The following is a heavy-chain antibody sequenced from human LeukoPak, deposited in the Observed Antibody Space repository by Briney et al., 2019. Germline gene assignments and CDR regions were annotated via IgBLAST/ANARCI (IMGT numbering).Heavy chain of an antibody. CDR3: AKDQRAAAGYYYGMDV. CDR2: ISWNSGSI. J-gene: IGHJ6*02. Sequence: PGGSLRLSCAASGFTVSSNYMSWVRQAPGKGLEWVSGISWNSGSIGYADSVKGRFTISRDNAKNSLYLQMNSLRAEDTALYYCAKDQRAAAGYYYGMDVWGQGTTVTVSS. CDR1: GFTVSSNY. D-gene: IGHD6-13*01. V-gene: IGHV3-9*01.